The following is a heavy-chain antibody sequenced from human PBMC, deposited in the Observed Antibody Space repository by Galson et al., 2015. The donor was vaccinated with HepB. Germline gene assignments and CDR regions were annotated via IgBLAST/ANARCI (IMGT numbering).Heavy chain of an antibody. CDR2: INPSDGNT. Sequence: SVKVSCKASGYTFISYYIHWVRQAPGQGLEWMGIINPSDGNTKYAQKMQDRVTMTSDTSTSTVYMDLSSLTSEDTAVYYCARIETGEAGHDFWGQGTLVTVSS. CDR1: GYTFISYY. V-gene: IGHV1-46*04. CDR3: ARIETGEAGHDF. J-gene: IGHJ4*02. D-gene: IGHD1-14*01.